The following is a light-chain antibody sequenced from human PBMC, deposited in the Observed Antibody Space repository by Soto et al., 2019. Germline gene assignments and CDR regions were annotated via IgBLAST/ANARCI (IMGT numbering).Light chain of an antibody. CDR3: IQALQSLT. V-gene: IGKV2-28*01. Sequence: VMTQSPLTLPVTPGEPASIFCRSSQSLLYNNTYNYLDWYVQKPGQSPQLLIYFGSNRAPGVPDRFSGSGSGTDFTLKINRVEAEDVGTYYCIQALQSLTFGQGTRLEIQ. CDR1: QSLLYNNTYNY. J-gene: IGKJ5*01. CDR2: FGS.